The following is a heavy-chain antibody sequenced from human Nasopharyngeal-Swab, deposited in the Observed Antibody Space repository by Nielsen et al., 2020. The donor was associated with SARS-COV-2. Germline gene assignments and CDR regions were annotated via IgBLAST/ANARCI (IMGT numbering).Heavy chain of an antibody. CDR2: IGAAGGT. CDR1: GFTFSSND. J-gene: IGHJ6*03. Sequence: LSLTCAASGFTFSSNDMHWVRLPRGNGLEWVSAIGAAGGTYYPDSVKGRFTISRENAKNSLYLQMNSLRAEDTAIYYCVKGMPQSGGMDVWGKGTTVSVSS. D-gene: IGHD2-2*01. V-gene: IGHV3-13*01. CDR3: VKGMPQSGGMDV.